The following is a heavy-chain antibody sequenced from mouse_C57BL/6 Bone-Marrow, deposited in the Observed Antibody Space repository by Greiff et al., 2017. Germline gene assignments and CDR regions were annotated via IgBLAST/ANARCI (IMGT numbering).Heavy chain of an antibody. CDR1: GYTFTSYW. CDR3: AMQEGSAY. V-gene: IGHV1-74*01. CDR2: IHPSDSDT. Sequence: QVHVKQPGPELVKPGASVKVSCTASGYTFTSYWMHWVKQRPGQGLEWIGRIHPSDSDTNYHQKFKGKATLTVDKSSSTAYMQLSSLTSEDSAVYYCAMQEGSAYWGQGTLVTVSA. J-gene: IGHJ3*01.